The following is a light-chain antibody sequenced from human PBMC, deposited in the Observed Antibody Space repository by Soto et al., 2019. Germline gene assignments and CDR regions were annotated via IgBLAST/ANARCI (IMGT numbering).Light chain of an antibody. CDR2: GAS. CDR1: QSVSSSY. CDR3: QQYGSSPWT. V-gene: IGKV3-20*01. Sequence: EIVLTQSPGTLSLSPGEGATLSCRASQSVSSSYLAWYQQKPGQAPRLLIYGASDRATGIPDRFSGSGSGTDFTLTISRLEPEYFAVYYCQQYGSSPWTIGQGTQVEIK. J-gene: IGKJ1*01.